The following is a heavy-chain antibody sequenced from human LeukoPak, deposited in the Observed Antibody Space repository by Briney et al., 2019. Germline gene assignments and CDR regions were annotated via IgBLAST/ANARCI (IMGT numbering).Heavy chain of an antibody. CDR2: VNHRGST. CDR3: ASGYYLLEY. CDR1: GGSISSSSYY. V-gene: IGHV4-39*07. J-gene: IGHJ4*02. Sequence: SETLSLTCTVSGGSISSSSYYWSWIRQPPGKGLEWIGEVNHRGSTNYKPSLKSRVTISVDTSKNQFSLRLTSLTAADTALYYCASGYYLLEYWGQGTLVTVSS. D-gene: IGHD3-22*01.